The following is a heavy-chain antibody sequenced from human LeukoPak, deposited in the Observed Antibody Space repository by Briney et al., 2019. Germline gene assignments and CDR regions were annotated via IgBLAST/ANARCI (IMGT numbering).Heavy chain of an antibody. Sequence: GGSLRLSCAASGFTFSSYEMNWVRQAPGKGLEWVSYISSSGSTIYYADSVKGRFTISRDNARDSLYLQMDSLRAEDTAVYYCARERGGSYGDSWGQGTLVTVSS. V-gene: IGHV3-48*03. J-gene: IGHJ4*02. CDR2: ISSSGSTI. CDR1: GFTFSSYE. CDR3: ARERGGSYGDS. D-gene: IGHD1-26*01.